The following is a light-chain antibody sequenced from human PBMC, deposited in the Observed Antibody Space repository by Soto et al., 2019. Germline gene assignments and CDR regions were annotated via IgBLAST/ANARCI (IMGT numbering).Light chain of an antibody. Sequence: EIVLTQSPGSLSLSPGERATLSCRASQSIRSSYLAWYQQKPGQAPRLLIYGASTRATGIPDRFSGSGSGTDFTLTISRLELEDFAVFYCQQYGSSPETFGQGTKLEIK. J-gene: IGKJ2*01. CDR2: GAS. CDR1: QSIRSSY. CDR3: QQYGSSPET. V-gene: IGKV3-20*01.